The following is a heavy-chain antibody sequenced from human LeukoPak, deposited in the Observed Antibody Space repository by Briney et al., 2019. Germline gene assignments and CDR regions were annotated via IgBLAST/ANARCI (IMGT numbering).Heavy chain of an antibody. J-gene: IGHJ3*02. CDR1: GYTFTGYY. V-gene: IGHV1-2*04. D-gene: IGHD2-15*01. CDR3: ARDRRYCSGGSCYSDAFDI. Sequence: ASVKVSCKASGYTFTGYYMHWVRQAPGQGLEWMGWINHNSGGTNYAQKFQGWVTMTRDTSISTAYMELSRLRSDDTAVYYCARDRRYCSGGSCYSDAFDIWGQGTMVTVSS. CDR2: INHNSGGT.